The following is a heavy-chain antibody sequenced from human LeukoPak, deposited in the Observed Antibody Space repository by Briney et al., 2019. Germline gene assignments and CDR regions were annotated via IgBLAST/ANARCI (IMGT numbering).Heavy chain of an antibody. CDR3: AKENGYHLARANQFDY. D-gene: IGHD5-18*01. CDR1: GFTFISYA. CDR2: ISGSGGST. J-gene: IGHJ4*02. V-gene: IGHV3-23*01. Sequence: PGGSLRLSCAASGFTFISYAMSWVRQAPGKGLEWVSAISGSGGSTYYADSVKGRFTISRDNAKTTLYLQMNSLRAEDTAVYYCAKENGYHLARANQFDYWGQGTLFSVSS.